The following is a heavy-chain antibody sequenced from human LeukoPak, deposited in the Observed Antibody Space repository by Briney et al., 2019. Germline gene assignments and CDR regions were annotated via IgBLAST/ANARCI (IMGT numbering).Heavy chain of an antibody. CDR1: SGSISSSSYY. V-gene: IGHV4-39*01. D-gene: IGHD4-17*01. Sequence: PSETLSLTCTVSSGSISSSSYYWGWIRQPPGKGLEWIRSIYYSGSTYHNPSLKSRVTISVDTSMNQFSLKLSSVTAADTAVYYCARHFTTMTPWYFDYWGQGTLVTVSS. CDR3: ARHFTTMTPWYFDY. CDR2: IYYSGST. J-gene: IGHJ4*02.